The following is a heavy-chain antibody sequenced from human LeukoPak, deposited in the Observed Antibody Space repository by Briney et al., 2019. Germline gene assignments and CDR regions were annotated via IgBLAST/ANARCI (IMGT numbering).Heavy chain of an antibody. V-gene: IGHV4-59*01. Sequence: SETLSPTCTISGGSISSYYWSWIRQPPGKGLEWIAYIDYSGNTNYNPSLKSRVTISVDTSKNQFSMKLSSVTTADTAVYYCGRDRRRELVHAFDIWGQGTMVTVSS. J-gene: IGHJ3*02. CDR1: GGSISSYY. D-gene: IGHD1-7*01. CDR3: GRDRRRELVHAFDI. CDR2: IDYSGNT.